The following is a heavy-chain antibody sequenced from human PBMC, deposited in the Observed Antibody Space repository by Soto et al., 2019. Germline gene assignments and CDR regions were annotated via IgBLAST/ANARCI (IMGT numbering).Heavy chain of an antibody. J-gene: IGHJ6*03. CDR2: IYSGGST. Sequence: PGGSLRLSCAASGFTVSSNYMSWVRQAPGKGLEWVSVIYSGGSTYYADSVKGRFTISRDNSKNTLYLQMNSLRAEDTAVYYCARCQVGTAAHYYYYYMDVWGKGTTVTVSS. V-gene: IGHV3-66*01. CDR3: ARCQVGTAAHYYYYYMDV. CDR1: GFTVSSNY. D-gene: IGHD2-2*01.